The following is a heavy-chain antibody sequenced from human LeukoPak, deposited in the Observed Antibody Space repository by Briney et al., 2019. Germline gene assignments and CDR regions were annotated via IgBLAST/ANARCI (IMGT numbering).Heavy chain of an antibody. CDR2: ISISSGTI. CDR1: GFTFSSYN. Sequence: GGSLRPSCAASGFTFSSYNMNWVRQAPGKGLEWVSYISISSGTIYHADSVKGRFTISRDNAKNSLYLQMNSRRDEDTAVYFCTRGRGTDYWGQGTLVTVSS. V-gene: IGHV3-48*02. CDR3: TRGRGTDY. J-gene: IGHJ4*02. D-gene: IGHD3-10*01.